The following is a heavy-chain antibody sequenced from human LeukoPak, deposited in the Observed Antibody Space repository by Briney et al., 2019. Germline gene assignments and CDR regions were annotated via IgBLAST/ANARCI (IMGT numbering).Heavy chain of an antibody. Sequence: GESLRLSCAASGFTSNSYGMHWVRQAAGKRLEWVAFIRYDGSDKYYADSVTGRFSISRDSSKNTLFLQMNSLRIEDTAVYYCAKDQSAGTSWTSYYMDVWGKGTTVTVSS. V-gene: IGHV3-30*02. CDR3: AKDQSAGTSWTSYYMDV. CDR2: IRYDGSDK. J-gene: IGHJ6*03. D-gene: IGHD6-6*01. CDR1: GFTSNSYG.